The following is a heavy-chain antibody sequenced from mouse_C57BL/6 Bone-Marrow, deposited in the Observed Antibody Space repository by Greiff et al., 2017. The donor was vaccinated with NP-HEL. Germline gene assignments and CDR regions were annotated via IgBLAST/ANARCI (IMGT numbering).Heavy chain of an antibody. Sequence: QVQLKESGAELVMPGASVKLSCKASGYTFTSYWMHWVKQRPGQGLEWIGEIDPSDSYTNYNQKFKGKSTLTVDKSSSTAYMQLSSLTSEDSAVYYCAREERSPYFDYWGQGTTLTVSS. V-gene: IGHV1-69*01. CDR2: IDPSDSYT. J-gene: IGHJ2*01. D-gene: IGHD6-1*01. CDR3: AREERSPYFDY. CDR1: GYTFTSYW.